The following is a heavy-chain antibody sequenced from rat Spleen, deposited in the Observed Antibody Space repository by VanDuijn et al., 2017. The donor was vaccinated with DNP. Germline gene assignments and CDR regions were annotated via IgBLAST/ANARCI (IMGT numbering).Heavy chain of an antibody. Sequence: EVQLVESGGGLVQPGKSLKLSCSASGFTFSNYDMAWVRQAPKKGLEWVATIDSSGYRTYYADSVKGRFSISRNNAKSSQYLQMDSLRSEDTATYYCTTSAYTTDYYYVNWFAYWGQGTLVTVSS. CDR2: IDSSGYRT. CDR1: GFTFSNYD. J-gene: IGHJ3*01. V-gene: IGHV5-27*01. D-gene: IGHD1-6*01. CDR3: TTSAYTTDYYYVNWFAY.